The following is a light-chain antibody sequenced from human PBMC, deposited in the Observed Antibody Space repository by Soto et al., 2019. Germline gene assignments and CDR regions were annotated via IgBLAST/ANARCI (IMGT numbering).Light chain of an antibody. CDR3: QQYYTLPRT. V-gene: IGKV4-1*01. CDR1: QSVLYSSNNKDY. CDR2: WAS. J-gene: IGKJ1*01. Sequence: DIVMTQSPDSLAVSLGERATINCKSSQSVLYSSNNKDYLAWYQHKPGQPPKLLIYWASTRESGVPDRFSDSGSGTDFTLTISSLQAEDVAVYYCQQYYTLPRTFGQGTKVEIK.